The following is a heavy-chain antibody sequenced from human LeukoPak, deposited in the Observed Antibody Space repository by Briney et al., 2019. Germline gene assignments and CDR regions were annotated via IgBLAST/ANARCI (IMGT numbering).Heavy chain of an antibody. CDR3: ARVSCSGGSCSYYFDY. V-gene: IGHV3-21*01. J-gene: IGHJ4*02. CDR2: ISSSSSYI. Sequence: PGGSLRLSRAASGFTFSSYSMNWVRQAPGKGLEWVSSISSSSSYIYYADSVKGRFTISRDNAKNSLYLQMNSLRAEDTAVYYCARVSCSGGSCSYYFDYWGQGTLVTVSS. CDR1: GFTFSSYS. D-gene: IGHD2-15*01.